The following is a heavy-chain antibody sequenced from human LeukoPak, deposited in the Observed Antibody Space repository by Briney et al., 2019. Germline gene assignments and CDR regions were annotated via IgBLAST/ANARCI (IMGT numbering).Heavy chain of an antibody. CDR1: GGSLSGYY. Sequence: SETLSLACTVSGGSLSGYYWSWIRQTPGKGLEWIGYIYSSGTTNYNRSLQSRVIISLDTPKNQFSLSVTSVTAADTAMYFCARRISSWNVYIDKWGQGIQVTVSS. CDR2: IYSSGTT. J-gene: IGHJ4*02. D-gene: IGHD1-1*01. CDR3: ARRISSWNVYIDK. V-gene: IGHV4-4*09.